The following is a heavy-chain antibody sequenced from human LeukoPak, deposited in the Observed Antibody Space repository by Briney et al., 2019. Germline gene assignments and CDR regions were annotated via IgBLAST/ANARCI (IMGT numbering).Heavy chain of an antibody. CDR2: IWYDGSNK. CDR3: AREFLDSFDY. D-gene: IGHD2-2*03. V-gene: IGHV3-33*01. J-gene: IGHJ4*02. Sequence: GRSLRLSCAASGFTFSSYGMHWVRQAPGKGLEWVAVIWYDGSNKYYADSVKGRFTISRDNSKNTLYLQMNSLRAEDTAVYCCAREFLDSFDYWGQGTLVSVSS. CDR1: GFTFSSYG.